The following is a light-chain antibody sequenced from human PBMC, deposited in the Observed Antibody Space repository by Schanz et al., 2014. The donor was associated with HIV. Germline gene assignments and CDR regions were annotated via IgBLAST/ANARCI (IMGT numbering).Light chain of an antibody. CDR2: WAS. CDR1: QTLLYNSNNKNY. V-gene: IGKV4-1*01. Sequence: DIVMTQSPDSLALSLGARATINCKSSQTLLYNSNNKNYLAWYQQKPGQPPKLLIYWASTRESGVPDRFSGSGSGTDFTLTISSLQSEDFATYYCQQYYTSPPTFGQGTKVEV. J-gene: IGKJ1*01. CDR3: QQYYTSPPT.